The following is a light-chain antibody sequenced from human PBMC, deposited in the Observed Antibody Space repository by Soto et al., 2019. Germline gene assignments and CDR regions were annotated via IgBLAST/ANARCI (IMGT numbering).Light chain of an antibody. Sequence: DIQMTQFPSTLSASIGDRVTITCRASQSISTWLAWYQQKAGKAPKLLIYTASSLETGVPSRFSGSGSGTEFTLTISSLQPDDFATYYCQHYLRYSPYTLGQGTRLRSN. CDR2: TAS. CDR1: QSISTW. J-gene: IGKJ2*01. V-gene: IGKV1-5*03. CDR3: QHYLRYSPYT.